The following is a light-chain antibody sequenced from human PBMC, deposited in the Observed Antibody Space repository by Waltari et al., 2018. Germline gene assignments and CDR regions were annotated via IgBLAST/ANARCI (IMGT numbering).Light chain of an antibody. CDR3: QHYVRLPVT. J-gene: IGKJ1*01. CDR2: GAS. Sequence: EIVFTQSPGTLSLPPGERATLSCRASQSVGRSLAWYQQKPGQAPRLLIYGASSRATGVPDRFSGSGSGTDFSLTISKLEPEDFAVYYCQHYVRLPVTFGQGTKVEIK. V-gene: IGKV3-20*01. CDR1: QSVGRS.